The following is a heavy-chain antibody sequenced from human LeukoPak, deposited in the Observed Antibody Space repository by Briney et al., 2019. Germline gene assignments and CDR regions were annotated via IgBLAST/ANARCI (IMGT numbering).Heavy chain of an antibody. CDR2: IIPIFGTA. J-gene: IGHJ5*02. Sequence: GASVKVPCKTSGYTFTSYGFSWVRQAPGQGLEWMGGIIPIFGTANYAQKFQGRVTITADESTSTAYMELSSLRSEDTAVYYCARDRPGRYCSTISCYSASPFDPWGQGTLVTVSS. D-gene: IGHD2-2*02. V-gene: IGHV1-69*13. CDR3: ARDRPGRYCSTISCYSASPFDP. CDR1: GYTFTSYG.